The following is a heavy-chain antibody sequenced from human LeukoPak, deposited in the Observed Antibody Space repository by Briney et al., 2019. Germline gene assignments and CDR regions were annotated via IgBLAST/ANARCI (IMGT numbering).Heavy chain of an antibody. CDR2: MNPNSGNT. CDR3: ARGRTDENYHYYYYMDV. V-gene: IGHV1-8*03. J-gene: IGHJ6*03. D-gene: IGHD1-14*01. CDR1: GYAFTSYD. Sequence: ASVKVSCKASGYAFTSYDINWVRQATGHALEWMGWMNPNSGNTGYAQNFQGRVTLTRDTSISTAYMELSSLISEDTAVHYCARGRTDENYHYYYYMDVWGRGTTVTVSS.